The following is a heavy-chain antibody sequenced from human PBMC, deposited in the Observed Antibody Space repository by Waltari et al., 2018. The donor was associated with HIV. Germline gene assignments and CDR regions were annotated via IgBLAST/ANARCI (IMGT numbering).Heavy chain of an antibody. Sequence: GAEVKKPGASVKISCKASGYTFTGYYMHWVRQAPGQGLEWMGWINPDNGGTKYAQKFQGRVTMTRDTSISTAYMELSRLRSDDTAVYYCARDICNGGSCYSYYFDYWGRGTLVTVSS. J-gene: IGHJ4*02. D-gene: IGHD2-15*01. CDR1: GYTFTGYY. CDR3: ARDICNGGSCYSYYFDY. CDR2: INPDNGGT. V-gene: IGHV1-2*02.